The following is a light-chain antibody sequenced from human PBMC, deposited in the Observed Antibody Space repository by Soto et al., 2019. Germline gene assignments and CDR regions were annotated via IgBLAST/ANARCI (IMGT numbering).Light chain of an antibody. J-gene: IGKJ3*01. Sequence: DIQMTQSPSSLSASAGDRVTITCRASQGIRNNLAWYQQKPGKVPKLLIYAASTLQPGVPSRFSGSGSGTDFSLTISSLQPEDAATYYCQKYFSVPFTFGPGTKVELK. CDR3: QKYFSVPFT. CDR1: QGIRNN. V-gene: IGKV1-27*01. CDR2: AAS.